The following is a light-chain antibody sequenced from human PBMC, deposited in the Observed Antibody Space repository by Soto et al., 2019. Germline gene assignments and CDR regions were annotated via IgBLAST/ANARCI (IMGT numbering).Light chain of an antibody. V-gene: IGKV3D-11*01. CDR1: QYINTR. Sequence: EIVLTQSPATLSSFPGDRVTLSCRASQYINTRLAWYQHRPGQAPRLLIYQTSIRAAGIPARFSASGTGTEFTLPISDVQPEDFAVYYCHQRQSWPRTFGQGTKV. J-gene: IGKJ1*01. CDR3: HQRQSWPRT. CDR2: QTS.